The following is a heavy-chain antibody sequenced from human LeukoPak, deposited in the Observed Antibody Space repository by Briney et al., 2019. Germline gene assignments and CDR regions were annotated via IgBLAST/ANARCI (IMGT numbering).Heavy chain of an antibody. CDR2: INSDGSST. V-gene: IGHV3-74*01. CDR3: ASLYGSGSYSNYYYYYVMDV. Sequence: PGGSLSLSCAASGFTFSSYWMHWVRQAPGKGLVWASRINSDGSSTSYADSVKGRFTISRDNAKNTLYLQMNSLRAEGTAVYYCASLYGSGSYSNYYYYYVMDVWGKGTTVTVSS. J-gene: IGHJ6*04. CDR1: GFTFSSYW. D-gene: IGHD3-10*01.